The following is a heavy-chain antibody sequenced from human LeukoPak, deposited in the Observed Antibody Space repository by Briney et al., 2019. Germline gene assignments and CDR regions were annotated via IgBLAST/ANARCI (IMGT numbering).Heavy chain of an antibody. CDR3: AKDLSQWEEIPNSPFDY. D-gene: IGHD1-26*01. V-gene: IGHV3-30*18. CDR2: ISYDGSNK. J-gene: IGHJ4*02. Sequence: TGGSLRLSCAASGFTFSSYGMPWVRQPPGKGLEWVAVISYDGSNKYYADSVKGRFTISRDNSKNTLYLQMNSLRAEDTAVYYCAKDLSQWEEIPNSPFDYWGQGTLVTVSS. CDR1: GFTFSSYG.